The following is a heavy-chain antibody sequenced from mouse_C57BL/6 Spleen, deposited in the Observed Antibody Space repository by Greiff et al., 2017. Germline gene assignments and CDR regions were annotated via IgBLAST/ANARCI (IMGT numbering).Heavy chain of an antibody. V-gene: IGHV2-9-1*01. CDR2: IWTGGGT. CDR3: AIANWDHYYAMDY. Sequence: VQRVESGPGLVAPSQSLSITCTVSGFSLTSYAISWVRQPPGKGLEWLGVIWTGGGTNYNSALKSRLSISKDTSKSQVFLKMNSLQTDDTARYYCAIANWDHYYAMDYWGQGTSVTVSS. D-gene: IGHD4-1*01. J-gene: IGHJ4*01. CDR1: GFSLTSYA.